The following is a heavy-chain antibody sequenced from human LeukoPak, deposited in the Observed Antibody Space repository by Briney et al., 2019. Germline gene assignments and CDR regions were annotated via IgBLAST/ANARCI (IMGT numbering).Heavy chain of an antibody. CDR3: AKVPVTTGVQG. J-gene: IGHJ4*02. CDR1: GFTFSSYG. D-gene: IGHD4-23*01. CDR2: ISYDGSNK. V-gene: IGHV3-30*18. Sequence: PGRSLRLSCAASGFTFSSYGRHWVRQAPGKGLEWVAVISYDGSNKYYADSVKGRFTISRDNSKNTLYLQMNSLRAEDTAVYYCAKVPVTTGVQGWGQGTLVTVSS.